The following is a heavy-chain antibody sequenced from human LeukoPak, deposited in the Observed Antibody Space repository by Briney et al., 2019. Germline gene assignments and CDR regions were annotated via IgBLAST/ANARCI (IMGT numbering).Heavy chain of an antibody. Sequence: GGSLRLSCAASGFTLNNYAMSWVRQAPGKGLEWVSGISVSGGVTSYVDSVKGRFTISRDNSKNTLYLQMNSLRAEDTGVYYCAKSGYSDGSGYYAAYYFDYWGQGTLVTVSS. CDR2: ISVSGGVT. D-gene: IGHD3-22*01. CDR1: GFTLNNYA. V-gene: IGHV3-23*01. CDR3: AKSGYSDGSGYYAAYYFDY. J-gene: IGHJ4*02.